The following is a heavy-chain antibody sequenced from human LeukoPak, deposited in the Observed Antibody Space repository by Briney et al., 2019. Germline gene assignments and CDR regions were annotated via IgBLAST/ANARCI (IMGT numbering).Heavy chain of an antibody. CDR2: IYYTGST. V-gene: IGHV4-39*01. Sequence: KPSETLSLTCTVSGGSISSSNYYWGWIRQPPGKGLEWIGSIYYTGSTYYNPSLKSRVTISVDTSKNQFSLKLSSVTAADTAVYYCARVLITMVREKKQGYYYGMDVWGQGTTVTVSS. CDR1: GGSISSSNYY. J-gene: IGHJ6*02. D-gene: IGHD3-10*01. CDR3: ARVLITMVREKKQGYYYGMDV.